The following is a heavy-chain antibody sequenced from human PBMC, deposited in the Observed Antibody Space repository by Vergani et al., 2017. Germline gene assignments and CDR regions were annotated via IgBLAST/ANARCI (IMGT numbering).Heavy chain of an antibody. D-gene: IGHD1-26*01. CDR1: GFTFSSYS. CDR3: AKERLWELLANAFDI. J-gene: IGHJ3*02. CDR2: ISSSSSTI. V-gene: IGHV3-48*01. Sequence: EVQLVESGGGLVQPGGSLRLSCAASGFTFSSYSMNWVRQAPGKGLEWVSYISSSSSTIYYADSVKGRFTISRDNAKNSLYLQMNSLRAEDTAVYYCAKERLWELLANAFDIWGQGTMVTVSS.